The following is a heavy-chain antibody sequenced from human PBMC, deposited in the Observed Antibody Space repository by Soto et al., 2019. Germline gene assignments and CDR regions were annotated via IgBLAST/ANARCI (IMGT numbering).Heavy chain of an antibody. CDR1: GFTFSSYA. V-gene: IGHV3-23*01. D-gene: IGHD2-8*02. CDR2: ISGSGGST. CDR3: SKSLPPLVLFDY. J-gene: IGHJ4*02. Sequence: GGSLRISCAASGFTFSSYAMSWVRQAPGKGLEWVSAISGSGGSTYYADSVKGRFTITRDNSKNTLYLQMNSLRTEDTAVYYFSKSLPPLVLFDYCCQGTLVTVXS.